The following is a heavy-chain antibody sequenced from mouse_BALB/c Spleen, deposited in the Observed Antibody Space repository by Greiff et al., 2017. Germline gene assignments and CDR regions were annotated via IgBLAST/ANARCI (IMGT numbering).Heavy chain of an antibody. V-gene: IGHV5-6-3*01. CDR1: GFTFSSYG. Sequence: EVQLMESGGGLVQPGGSLKLSCAASGFTFSSYGMSWVRQTPDKRLELVATINSNGGSTYYTDSVKGRITISRDNAKNTLYLQMSSLKSEDTAMYYCTRDGNGYPFADWGQGTLVTVSA. D-gene: IGHD2-2*01. CDR3: TRDGNGYPFAD. J-gene: IGHJ3*01. CDR2: INSNGGST.